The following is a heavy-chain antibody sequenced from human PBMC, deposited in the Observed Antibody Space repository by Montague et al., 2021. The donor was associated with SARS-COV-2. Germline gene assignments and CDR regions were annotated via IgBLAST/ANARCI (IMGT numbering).Heavy chain of an antibody. CDR1: GFTFSSYS. CDR2: ISSSSSTI. D-gene: IGHD3-10*01. CDR3: ARDVRDYYGSGSYYRQRSHYYYYYGMDV. V-gene: IGHV3-48*02. J-gene: IGHJ6*02. Sequence: SLRLSCAASGFTFSSYSMNWVRQAPGKGLGWVSYISSSSSTIYYADSVKGRFTISRDNAKNSLYLQMNSLRDEDTAVYYCARDVRDYYGSGSYYRQRSHYYYYYGMDVWGQGTTVTVSS.